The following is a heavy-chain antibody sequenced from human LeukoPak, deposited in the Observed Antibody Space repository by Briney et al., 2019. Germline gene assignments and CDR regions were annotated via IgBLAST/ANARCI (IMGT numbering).Heavy chain of an antibody. Sequence: PGGSLRLSCAASGFTFDDYSIHWVRQAPGKGLEWVSFISWDGVSTYYADSVKGRFTISRDNAKNSLYLQMNSLRAEDTAVYYCARGGSGNWNAPFDDWGQGTLVTVSS. J-gene: IGHJ4*02. CDR2: ISWDGVST. D-gene: IGHD1-1*01. CDR1: GFTFDDYS. V-gene: IGHV3-43*01. CDR3: ARGGSGNWNAPFDD.